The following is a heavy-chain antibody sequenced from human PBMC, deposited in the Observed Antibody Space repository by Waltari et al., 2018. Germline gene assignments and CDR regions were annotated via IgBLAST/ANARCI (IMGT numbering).Heavy chain of an antibody. CDR1: GGSISSSSYY. CDR2: IYDSGST. V-gene: IGHV4-39*07. J-gene: IGHJ4*02. D-gene: IGHD3-10*01. Sequence: QLQLQESGPGLVKPSETLSLTCTVSGGSISSSSYYWGWIRQPPGKGLEWIGSIYDSGSTYYNPSLKSRATISVDTSKNQFSPKLSSVTAADTAVYSCANEPTMVQGVHWGQGTLVTVSS. CDR3: ANEPTMVQGVH.